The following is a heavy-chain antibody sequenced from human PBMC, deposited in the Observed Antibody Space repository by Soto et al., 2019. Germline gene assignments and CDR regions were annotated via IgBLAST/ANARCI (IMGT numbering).Heavy chain of an antibody. V-gene: IGHV3-7*05. J-gene: IGHJ4*02. CDR2: IKQDRSEI. Sequence: GGSLRLSCAASGFTFSSYCMSWVRQGPGKGPEWVANIKQDRSEIYYVDSVKGRFTISRDNAKSSLYLQMTSLRAEDTAVYHCAKSLSAIPGDSWGQGTLVTVSS. CDR1: GFTFSSYC. CDR3: AKSLSAIPGDS. D-gene: IGHD2-2*01.